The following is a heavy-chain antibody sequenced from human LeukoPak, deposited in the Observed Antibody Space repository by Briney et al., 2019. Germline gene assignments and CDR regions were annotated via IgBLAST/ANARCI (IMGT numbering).Heavy chain of an antibody. CDR1: GYTLTELS. Sequence: GASVKVSCKVSGYTLTELSMHWVRQAPGKGLEWMGGFDPEDGETIYAQKFQGRVTMTEDTSTDAAYMELSSLRSEDTAVYYCATEGASGSYSQGLIWDYWGQGTLVTVSS. CDR3: ATEGASGSYSQGLIWDY. CDR2: FDPEDGET. J-gene: IGHJ4*02. V-gene: IGHV1-24*01. D-gene: IGHD1-26*01.